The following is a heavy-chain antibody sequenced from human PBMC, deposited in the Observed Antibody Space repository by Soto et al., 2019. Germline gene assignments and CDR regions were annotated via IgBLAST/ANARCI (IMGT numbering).Heavy chain of an antibody. CDR3: VRGIPFQYSNNWLHWYFDL. V-gene: IGHV3-33*01. Sequence: VQLVESGGGVVQPGMSLRLSCAASGFVYNTYAMHWVRLSPGKGLEWVALLWNDGSKKYYVDSVKGRFTISRDNSQNTLNLQMDSLRAEDTAVYCCVRGIPFQYSNNWLHWYFDLWGRGTQVTVSS. D-gene: IGHD1-1*01. CDR2: LWNDGSKK. J-gene: IGHJ2*01. CDR1: GFVYNTYA.